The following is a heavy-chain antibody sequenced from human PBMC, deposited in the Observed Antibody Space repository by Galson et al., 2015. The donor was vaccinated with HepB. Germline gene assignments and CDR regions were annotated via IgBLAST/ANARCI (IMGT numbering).Heavy chain of an antibody. CDR3: SKGRGWYTGFDS. J-gene: IGHJ4*02. CDR1: GFIFSNYA. Sequence: SLRLSCAGSGFIFSNYALSWVRQAPGKGLQWVSGISGDTYGTYYADSVKGRFSIPRDNSNNRLYLQMTSVRADDTATYYCSKGRGWYTGFDSWGQGALVTVSS. D-gene: IGHD6-19*01. V-gene: IGHV3-23*01. CDR2: ISGDTYGT.